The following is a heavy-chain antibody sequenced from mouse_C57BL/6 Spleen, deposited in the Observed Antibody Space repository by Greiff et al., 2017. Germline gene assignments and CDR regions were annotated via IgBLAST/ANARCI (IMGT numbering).Heavy chain of an antibody. CDR3: ASYYGSRFAY. D-gene: IGHD1-1*01. CDR2: IWGVGST. Sequence: QVQLQQSGPGLVAPSQSLSITCTVSGFSLTSYGVDWVRQSPGKGLEWLGVIWGVGSTNYNSALKSRLSISKDNSKSQVFLKMNSLQTDDTAMYYCASYYGSRFAYWGQGTLVTVSA. J-gene: IGHJ3*01. CDR1: GFSLTSYG. V-gene: IGHV2-6*01.